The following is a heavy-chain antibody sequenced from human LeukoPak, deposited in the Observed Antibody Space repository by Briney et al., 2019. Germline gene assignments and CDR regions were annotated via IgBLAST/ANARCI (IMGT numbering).Heavy chain of an antibody. CDR3: ARRDLYYYDSGGYYSLTPFDY. J-gene: IGHJ4*02. D-gene: IGHD3-22*01. CDR1: GGSISSSSYY. V-gene: IGHV4-39*01. CDR2: IYYSGST. Sequence: PSETLSLTCTVSGGSISSSSYYWGWIRQPPGKGLEWIGSIYYSGSTYYNPSLKSRVTISVDTSKNQFSLKLSSVTAADTAVYYCARRDLYYYDSGGYYSLTPFDYWGQGTLVTVSS.